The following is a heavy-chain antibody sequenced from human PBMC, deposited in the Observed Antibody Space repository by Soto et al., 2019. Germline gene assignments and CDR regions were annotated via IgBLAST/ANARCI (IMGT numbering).Heavy chain of an antibody. Sequence: KPGGSLRLSCAASGFIFSSYSMNWVRQAPGKGLEWVSSIVSSSSYIYYADSVKGRFTISRDNAKNSLYLQMNSLRAEDTAVYYCARDLLIAAAGTSWFEPWGQGTLVTVSS. CDR3: ARDLLIAAAGTSWFEP. J-gene: IGHJ5*02. CDR2: IVSSSSYI. CDR1: GFIFSSYS. D-gene: IGHD6-13*01. V-gene: IGHV3-21*01.